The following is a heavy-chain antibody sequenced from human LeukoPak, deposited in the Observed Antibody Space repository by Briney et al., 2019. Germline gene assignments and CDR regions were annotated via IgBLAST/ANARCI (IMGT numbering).Heavy chain of an antibody. D-gene: IGHD3-10*01. V-gene: IGHV4-4*07. CDR1: GGSISSYY. Sequence: SETLSLTCTVSGGSISSYYWSWIRQPAGKGLEWIGRIYTSGSTNYNPSFKSRVTMSVDTSKNQFSLKLSSVTAADTAVYYCARDLNYYGSGRDYYGMDVWGQGTTVTVSS. CDR3: ARDLNYYGSGRDYYGMDV. J-gene: IGHJ6*02. CDR2: IYTSGST.